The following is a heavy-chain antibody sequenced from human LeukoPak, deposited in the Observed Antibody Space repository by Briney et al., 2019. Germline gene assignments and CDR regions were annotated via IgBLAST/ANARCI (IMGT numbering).Heavy chain of an antibody. J-gene: IGHJ4*02. V-gene: IGHV3-9*01. CDR2: ISWNSGSI. D-gene: IGHD2-2*01. Sequence: GGSLRLSCAASGLTVSSNYMSWVRQAPGKGLEWVSGISWNSGSIGYADSVKGRFTISRDNAKNSLYLQMNSLRAEDTALYYCAKSHCSSTSCGIDYWGQGTLVTVSS. CDR3: AKSHCSSTSCGIDY. CDR1: GLTVSSNY.